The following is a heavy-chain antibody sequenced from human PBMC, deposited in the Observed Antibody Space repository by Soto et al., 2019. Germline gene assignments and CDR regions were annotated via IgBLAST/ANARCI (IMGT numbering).Heavy chain of an antibody. D-gene: IGHD1-26*01. CDR2: IGDSGAST. V-gene: IGHV3-23*01. CDR1: GFSFSSFA. J-gene: IGHJ6*04. CDR3: AKGVELDV. Sequence: EVLLLESGGGLVQPGGSLRLSCEASGFSFSSFAMNWVRQAPGKGLEWVSAIGDSGASTYYADSVKGRFTISRDNSRNTLYQQLTSLRAEDTAVYYCAKGVELDVWGNGTTVTVSS.